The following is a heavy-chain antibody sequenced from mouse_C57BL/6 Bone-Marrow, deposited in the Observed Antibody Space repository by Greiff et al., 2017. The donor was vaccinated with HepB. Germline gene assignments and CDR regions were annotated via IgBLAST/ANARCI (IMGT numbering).Heavy chain of an antibody. CDR2: IYPGGGYT. J-gene: IGHJ1*03. V-gene: IGHV1-63*01. Sequence: QVQLQQSGAELVRPGTSVKMSCKASGYTFTNYWIGWAKQRPGHGLEWIGDIYPGGGYTNYNEKFKGKATLTADKSSSTAYMQFSSLTSEDAAIYYCARGGYLGYFDVWGTGTTVTVSS. D-gene: IGHD2-14*01. CDR1: GYTFTNYW. CDR3: ARGGYLGYFDV.